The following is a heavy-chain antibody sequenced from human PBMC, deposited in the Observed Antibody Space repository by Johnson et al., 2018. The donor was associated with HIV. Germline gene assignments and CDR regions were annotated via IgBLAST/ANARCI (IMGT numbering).Heavy chain of an antibody. CDR1: GFTFSSYA. J-gene: IGHJ3*02. V-gene: IGHV3-30*03. CDR3: ARDLRQFLEWSTTFDI. CDR2: ISFDGRDK. D-gene: IGHD3-3*01. Sequence: QVQLVESGGGVVQPGRSLRLSCAASGFTFSSYAMHWVRQAPGKGLEWVAVISFDGRDKDYADSVKGRFTISRDNSKNTLYLQMNSLRAEDTAVYYCARDLRQFLEWSTTFDIWGQGTMVTVSS.